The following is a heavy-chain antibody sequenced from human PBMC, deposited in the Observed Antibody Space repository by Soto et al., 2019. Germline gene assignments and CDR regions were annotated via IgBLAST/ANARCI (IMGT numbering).Heavy chain of an antibody. D-gene: IGHD2-21*02. Sequence: QVQLQESGPGLVKPSQTLSLTCTVSGGSISSGGYYWTWIRQHPGKGLEWIGYIYYSGSTYYNPSLKSRVTMSVDTSKIQFSPKLSSVTAADTAVYYCARVCGGDCHYGRDVWGQGTTVTVSS. J-gene: IGHJ6*02. CDR1: GGSISSGGYY. CDR3: ARVCGGDCHYGRDV. V-gene: IGHV4-31*03. CDR2: IYYSGST.